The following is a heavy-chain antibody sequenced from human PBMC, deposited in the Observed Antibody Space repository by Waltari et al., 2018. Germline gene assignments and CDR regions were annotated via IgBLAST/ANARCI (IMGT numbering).Heavy chain of an antibody. J-gene: IGHJ4*02. CDR3: ARDLDGDSNLDY. Sequence: EVQLVESGGGLVQPGGSLRLSCAASGFPFGDYDQDWVRHASEKGLEWVGRSRSRRYSYSTEYAASVSGRFIISRDESENSIYLQMNSLKPEDTAVYYCARDLDGDSNLDYWGQGTLVTVSS. V-gene: IGHV3-72*01. CDR2: SRSRRYSYST. CDR1: GFPFGDYD. D-gene: IGHD2-21*02.